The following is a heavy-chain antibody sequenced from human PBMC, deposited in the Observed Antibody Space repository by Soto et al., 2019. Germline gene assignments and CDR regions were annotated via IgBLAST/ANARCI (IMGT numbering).Heavy chain of an antibody. D-gene: IGHD5-12*01. J-gene: IGHJ6*02. V-gene: IGHV3-30*18. Sequence: GGSLRLSCAASGFTFSSYGMHWVRQAPGKGLEWVAVISYDGSNKYYADSVKGRFTISRDNSKNTLYLQMNSLRAEDTAVYYCAKEFNYSGYDPSRRYYYGMDVWGQGTTVTVSS. CDR1: GFTFSSYG. CDR2: ISYDGSNK. CDR3: AKEFNYSGYDPSRRYYYGMDV.